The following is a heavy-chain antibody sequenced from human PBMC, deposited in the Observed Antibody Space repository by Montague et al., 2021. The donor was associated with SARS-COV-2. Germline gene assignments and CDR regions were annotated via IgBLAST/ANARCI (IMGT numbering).Heavy chain of an antibody. Sequence: SETLSLNCTVSGGSVTSGDYYWTWIRQPPGKGLEWIGYIYNTGRTNYNPSLKSRVTISMDTSKNQFSLKVDSASAADTAVYYCATEMPAYDVFDIWGQGTMVTVSS. CDR3: ATEMPAYDVFDI. J-gene: IGHJ3*02. CDR2: IYNTGRT. V-gene: IGHV4-61*08. CDR1: GGSVTSGDYY. D-gene: IGHD2-2*01.